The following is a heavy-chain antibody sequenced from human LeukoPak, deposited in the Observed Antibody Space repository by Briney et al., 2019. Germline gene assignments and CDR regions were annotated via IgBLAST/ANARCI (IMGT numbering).Heavy chain of an antibody. CDR2: IYYSGST. V-gene: IGHV4-59*01. CDR1: GGSISSYY. CDR3: ARSRRPYSFDAFDI. Sequence: SETLSLTCSVSGGSISSYYWNWLRQPPGKGLEWIGYIYYSGSTNYNPSLESRVTISVDTSKNQFSLKLSSVTAADTAVYYCARSRRPYSFDAFDIWGQGTMVTVSS. D-gene: IGHD2-15*01. J-gene: IGHJ3*02.